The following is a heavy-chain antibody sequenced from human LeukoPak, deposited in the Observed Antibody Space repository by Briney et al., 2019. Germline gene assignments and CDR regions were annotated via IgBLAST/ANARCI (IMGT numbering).Heavy chain of an antibody. CDR2: IYSGGSS. V-gene: IGHV3-66*01. CDR3: ARDWPITGATDFGY. J-gene: IGHJ4*02. Sequence: ETLSLTCVVSGGSISSYNWWSWVRQPPGKGLEWVSVIYSGGSSYYADSVKGRFTISRDNSKNTLYLQMNSLRAEDTAVYYCARDWPITGATDFGYWGQGTLVTVSS. CDR1: GGSISSYNW. D-gene: IGHD1-7*01.